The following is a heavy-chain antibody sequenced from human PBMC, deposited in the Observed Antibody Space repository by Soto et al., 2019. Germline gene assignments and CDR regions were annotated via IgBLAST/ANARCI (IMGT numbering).Heavy chain of an antibody. CDR3: ARDLAVPAAILDVEGDIYFDY. V-gene: IGHV3-21*01. Sequence: GGSLRLSCAASGFTFSSYSMNWVRQAPGKGLEWVSSISSSSSYIYYADSVKGRFTISRDNAKNSLYLQMNSLRAEDTAVYYCARDLAVPAAILDVEGDIYFDYWGQGTLVTVSS. CDR2: ISSSSSYI. CDR1: GFTFSSYS. J-gene: IGHJ4*02. D-gene: IGHD2-2*01.